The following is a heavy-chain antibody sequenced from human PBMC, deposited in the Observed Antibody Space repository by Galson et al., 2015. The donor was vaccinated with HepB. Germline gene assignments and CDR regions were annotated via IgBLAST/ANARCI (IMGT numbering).Heavy chain of an antibody. D-gene: IGHD3-16*01. CDR1: GFTFSSYG. CDR3: ARPLRPYYYYYGMDV. CDR2: ISYDGSNK. J-gene: IGHJ6*02. V-gene: IGHV3-30*03. Sequence: SLRLSCAASGFTFSSYGMHWVRQAPGKGLEWVAVISYDGSNKYYADSVKGRFTISRDNSKNTLYLQMNSLRAEDTAVYYCARPLRPYYYYYGMDVWGQGTTVTVSS.